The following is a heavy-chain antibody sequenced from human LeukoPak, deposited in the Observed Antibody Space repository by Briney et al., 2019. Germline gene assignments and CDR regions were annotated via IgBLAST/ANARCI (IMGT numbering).Heavy chain of an antibody. CDR3: TGGTDYGGNSYDY. J-gene: IGHJ4*02. V-gene: IGHV4-59*01. Sequence: SETLSLTCTVSGGSIGSYYWSWIRQPPGKGLEWIGYIYYSGSTNYNPSLKSRVTISVDTSKNQFSLKLSSVTAADTAVYYCTGGTDYGGNSYDYWGQGTLVTVSS. CDR2: IYYSGST. CDR1: GGSIGSYY. D-gene: IGHD4-23*01.